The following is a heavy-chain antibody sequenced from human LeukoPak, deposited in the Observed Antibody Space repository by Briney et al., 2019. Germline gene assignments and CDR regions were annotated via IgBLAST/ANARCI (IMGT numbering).Heavy chain of an antibody. V-gene: IGHV5-51*01. CDR1: GYSFTSYW. D-gene: IGHD2-2*01. CDR3: ARRCSXTSCYXXXXAFDI. J-gene: IGHJ3*02. Sequence: GESLKISCKGSGYSFTSYWIGWVRQMPGKGLEWMGIIYPGDSDTRYSPSFQGQVTISADKSISTAYLQWSSLKASDTAMYYCARRCSXTSCYXXXXAFDIWGQGXMVTVS. CDR2: IYPGDSDT.